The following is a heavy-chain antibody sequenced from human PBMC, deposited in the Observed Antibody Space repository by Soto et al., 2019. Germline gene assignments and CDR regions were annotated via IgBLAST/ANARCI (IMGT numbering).Heavy chain of an antibody. CDR1: GFTVSSNY. J-gene: IGHJ3*02. CDR2: IYSGGST. D-gene: IGHD2-15*01. CDR3: ARTSLASAWAAFDI. Sequence: EVQLVETGGGLIQPGGSLRLSCAASGFTVSSNYMSWVRQAPGKGLEWVSVIYSGGSTYYADSVKGRFTISRDNSKITLYLQMNSLRDEDTAVYYCARTSLASAWAAFDIWGQGTMVTVSS. V-gene: IGHV3-53*02.